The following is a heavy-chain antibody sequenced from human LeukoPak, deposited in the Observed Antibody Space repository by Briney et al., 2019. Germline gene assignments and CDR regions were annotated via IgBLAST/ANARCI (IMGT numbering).Heavy chain of an antibody. CDR2: INPNSGGT. CDR3: ARVRHWGLDYYYMDV. D-gene: IGHD3-9*01. J-gene: IGHJ6*03. Sequence: GASVKVSCKASGYTFTGYYMHWVRQAPGQGLEWMGWINPNSGGTNYAQKFQGRVTMTRDTSISTAYMELSRLRSDDTAVYYCARVRHWGLDYYYMDVWGKGTTVTVSS. CDR1: GYTFTGYY. V-gene: IGHV1-2*02.